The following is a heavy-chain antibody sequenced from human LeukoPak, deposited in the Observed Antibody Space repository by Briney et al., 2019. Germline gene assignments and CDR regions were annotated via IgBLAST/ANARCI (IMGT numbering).Heavy chain of an antibody. D-gene: IGHD2-15*01. J-gene: IGHJ4*02. V-gene: IGHV1-46*01. CDR3: ARAVGYCSGVSCQLFDY. CDR1: GYTFTSYY. Sequence: ASVKVSCKASGYTFTSYYMHWVRQAPGQGLEWMGIINPSGGSTNYAQKLQGRVTMTTDTSTSTAYMELRSLRSDDTAVYYCARAVGYCSGVSCQLFDYWGQGTLVTVSS. CDR2: INPSGGST.